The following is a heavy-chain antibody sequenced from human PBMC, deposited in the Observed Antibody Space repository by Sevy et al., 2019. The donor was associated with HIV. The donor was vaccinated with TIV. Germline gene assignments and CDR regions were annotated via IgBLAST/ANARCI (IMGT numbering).Heavy chain of an antibody. CDR3: ASGGGTRPHDY. V-gene: IGHV3-23*01. D-gene: IGHD2-8*01. J-gene: IGHJ4*02. Sequence: GGSLRLSCAASGFNFNIYSMSWVRQAPGKGLEWVSTLSLGCGKIHYADSVKGRFIISRDDSKNTLYLQMNSLRAEDTAVYFCASGGGTRPHDYWGQGTLVTVSS. CDR2: LSLGCGKI. CDR1: GFNFNIYS.